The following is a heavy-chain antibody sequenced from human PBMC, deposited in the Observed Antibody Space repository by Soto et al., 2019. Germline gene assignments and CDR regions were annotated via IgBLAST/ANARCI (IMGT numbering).Heavy chain of an antibody. CDR3: GRDSRVEHIYGNKFHAFDF. CDR1: GGSISSGGYS. J-gene: IGHJ3*01. V-gene: IGHV4-30-2*01. D-gene: IGHD3-3*02. CDR2: IYHSGST. Sequence: SETLSLTCAVSGGSISSGGYSWSWIRQPPGKGLEWIGYIYHSGSTYYNPSLKSRVTISVDRSKNQISLKLSSVTAADTAVYFWGRDSRVEHIYGNKFHAFDFGGQGKMVTVS.